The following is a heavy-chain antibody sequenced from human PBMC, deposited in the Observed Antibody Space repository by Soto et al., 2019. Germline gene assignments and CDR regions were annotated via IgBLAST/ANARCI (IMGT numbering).Heavy chain of an antibody. CDR3: ARLGRDIVVVVAATDYYYYGMDV. CDR1: GGSISSSSYY. CDR2: IYYSGST. D-gene: IGHD2-15*01. V-gene: IGHV4-39*01. Sequence: KPSETLSLTCTVSGGSISSSSYYWGWIRQPPGKGLERIGSIYYSGSTYYNPSLKSRVTISVDTSKNQFSLKLSSVTAADTAVYYCARLGRDIVVVVAATDYYYYGMDVWGQGTTVTVSS. J-gene: IGHJ6*02.